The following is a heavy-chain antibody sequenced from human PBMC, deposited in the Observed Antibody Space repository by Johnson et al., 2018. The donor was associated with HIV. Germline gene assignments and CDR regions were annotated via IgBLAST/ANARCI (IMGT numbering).Heavy chain of an antibody. CDR2: IRYDGSNK. CDR3: ARDPYRSGWGDSTNAVAI. V-gene: IGHV3-30*02. CDR1: GFTVSSNY. D-gene: IGHD6-19*01. Sequence: QVQLVESGGGLIQSGGSLRLSCAASGFTVSSNYMSWVRQAPGKGLEWVAFIRYDGSNKYYADSVKGRFTISRDNAKNSLYLQMNSLRAEDTAIYYCARDPYRSGWGDSTNAVAIWGQGTMVTVSS. J-gene: IGHJ3*02.